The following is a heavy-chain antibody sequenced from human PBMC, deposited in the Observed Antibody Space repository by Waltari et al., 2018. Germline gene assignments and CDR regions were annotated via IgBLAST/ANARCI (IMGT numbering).Heavy chain of an antibody. J-gene: IGHJ3*02. D-gene: IGHD1-26*01. CDR2: VYYSGGT. V-gene: IGHV4-39*02. CDR1: GCSMSRSSYY. Sequence: QLQLQESGPGLVKPSETLSVTCTVSGCSMSRSSYYWGWIRQPPGKGLEWIGSVYYSGGTFYTPSLKSRVTISVDTSENHFSLRLNSVTAADTAVYYCARIRWDLPHAFDIWGLGTMLTVSS. CDR3: ARIRWDLPHAFDI.